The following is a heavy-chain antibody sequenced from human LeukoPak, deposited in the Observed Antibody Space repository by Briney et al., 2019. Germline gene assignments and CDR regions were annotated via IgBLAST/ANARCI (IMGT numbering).Heavy chain of an antibody. CDR2: IHYSGST. J-gene: IGHJ4*02. Sequence: SETLSLTCTVSGGSISSRSYYWDWIRQPPGKGLEWIGNIHYSGSTYYNPSLKSRVTVSVDTSKNQFSLKLSSVAAADTAVYYCARRTAYYYTSGSCYPEGSYFDYWGQGTLVTVSS. D-gene: IGHD3-10*01. V-gene: IGHV4-39*01. CDR3: ARRTAYYYTSGSCYPEGSYFDY. CDR1: GGSISSRSYY.